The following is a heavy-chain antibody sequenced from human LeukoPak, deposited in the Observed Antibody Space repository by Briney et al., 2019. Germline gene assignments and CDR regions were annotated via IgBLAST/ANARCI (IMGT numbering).Heavy chain of an antibody. CDR1: GYTFTNYG. CDR2: ISAYNGNT. CDR3: ARDQSVRLLQTSSTYFKHVFAI. J-gene: IGHJ3*02. V-gene: IGHV1-18*01. D-gene: IGHD6-13*01. Sequence: ASVKVSCKTSGYTFTNYGISWVRQAPGLGLEWMGWISAYNGNTKYAQKVQGRVTMTTDTSTSTAYMELRSLRFDDTAVYYCARDQSVRLLQTSSTYFKHVFAIWGQGSMVTVSS.